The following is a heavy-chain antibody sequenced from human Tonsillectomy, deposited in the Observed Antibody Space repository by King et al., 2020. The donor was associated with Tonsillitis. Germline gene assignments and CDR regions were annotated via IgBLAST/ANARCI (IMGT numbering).Heavy chain of an antibody. D-gene: IGHD4-11*01. J-gene: IGHJ6*02. CDR2: IIPIFGTA. Sequence: VQLVESGAAVKKPGPSVKVSCKASGGTFSSSAIRWVRQAPGQGLDWMGGIIPIFGTANYAQKFQGRVTITADTSTGTAYMELSSLSAEDTAVYYWARSRSRYSNYDNYDGMDVWGQGTTVTVSS. V-gene: IGHV1-69*06. CDR3: ARSRSRYSNYDNYDGMDV. CDR1: GGTFSSSA.